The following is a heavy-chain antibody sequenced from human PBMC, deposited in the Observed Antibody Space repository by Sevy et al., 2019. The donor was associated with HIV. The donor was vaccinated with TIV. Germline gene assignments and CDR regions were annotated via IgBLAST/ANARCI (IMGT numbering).Heavy chain of an antibody. CDR2: LSFGCGKI. V-gene: IGHV3-23*01. J-gene: IGHJ4*02. D-gene: IGHD2-8*01. Sequence: GGSLRLSCAASGFAFYDYSMSWIRQAPGKGLEWVATLSFGCGKINYADSVKGRFTISRDNSKNSFYLQMDNLRVEDTAIYYCAREGCTRPNDYWGQGTRVTVSS. CDR1: GFAFYDYS. CDR3: AREGCTRPNDY.